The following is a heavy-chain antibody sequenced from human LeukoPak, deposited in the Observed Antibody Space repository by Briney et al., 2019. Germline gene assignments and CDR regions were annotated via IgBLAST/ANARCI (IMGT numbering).Heavy chain of an antibody. CDR1: GGSISSSSFY. CDR2: IYYSGSA. J-gene: IGHJ3*01. D-gene: IGHD5-18*01. Sequence: SETLSLTCSVSGGSISSSSFYWGWIRRPPGKGLEWFGSIYYSGSAYYNPSLKSRVTVSVDTSKNQFSLKVSSVTAADTAVYYCARQVVDTAMVDDAFDVWGQGTMVTVSS. V-gene: IGHV4-39*01. CDR3: ARQVVDTAMVDDAFDV.